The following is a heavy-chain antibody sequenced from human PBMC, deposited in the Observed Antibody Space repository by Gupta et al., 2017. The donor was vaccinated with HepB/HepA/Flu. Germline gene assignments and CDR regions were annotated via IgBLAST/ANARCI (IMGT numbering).Heavy chain of an antibody. D-gene: IGHD3-3*01. CDR2: IIPIFGTA. Sequence: QVQLVQSGAEVKKPGSSVKVSCKASGGTFSSYAISWVRQAPGQGLEWMGGIIPIFGTANYAQKFQGRVTITADKSTSTAYMELSSLRSEETAVYYCATSLATYYDFWSGYSIDYWGQGTLVTVSS. CDR1: GGTFSSYA. CDR3: ATSLATYYDFWSGYSIDY. V-gene: IGHV1-69*06. J-gene: IGHJ4*02.